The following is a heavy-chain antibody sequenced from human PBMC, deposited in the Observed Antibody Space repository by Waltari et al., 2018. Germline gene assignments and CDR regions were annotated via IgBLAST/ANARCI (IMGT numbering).Heavy chain of an antibody. CDR2: IYYSGST. V-gene: IGHV4-39*07. J-gene: IGHJ4*02. CDR3: ARIYCGGDCYPFDY. CDR1: GGSISSSSYY. D-gene: IGHD2-21*01. Sequence: QLQLQESGPGLVKPSETLSLTCTVSGGSISSSSYYWGWLRPPPGKGLEWIGSIYYSGSTYYNPSLKSRFTISVDTSKNQFSLKLSSVTAADTAVYYCARIYCGGDCYPFDYWGQGTLVTVSS.